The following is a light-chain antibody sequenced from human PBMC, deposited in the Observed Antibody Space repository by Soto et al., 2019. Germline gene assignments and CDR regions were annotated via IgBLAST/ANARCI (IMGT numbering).Light chain of an antibody. Sequence: DIHMTQSPSSLSASVGDRVTITCRASQSISSYLNWYQHKPGKAPKVLISAASSLQSGVPSRFSGSGSGTDFTLTISSLQPEDFSAYFCQQSYSTPWTFGQGTMGEIK. J-gene: IGKJ1*01. V-gene: IGKV1-39*01. CDR3: QQSYSTPWT. CDR1: QSISSY. CDR2: AAS.